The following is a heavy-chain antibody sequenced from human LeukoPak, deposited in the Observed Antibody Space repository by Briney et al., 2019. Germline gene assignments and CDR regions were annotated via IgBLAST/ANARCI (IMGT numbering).Heavy chain of an antibody. V-gene: IGHV3-13*04. CDR2: IGTAGDT. J-gene: IGHJ3*02. D-gene: IGHD2-2*03. CDR1: GFTFSSYD. Sequence: GGSLRLSCAASGFTFSSYDMHWVRQATGKGLEWVSAIGTAGDTYYPGSVKGRFTISRENAKNSLYLQMNSLRAEDTAVYYCAKSKNGYEYDAFDIWGQGTMVTVSS. CDR3: AKSKNGYEYDAFDI.